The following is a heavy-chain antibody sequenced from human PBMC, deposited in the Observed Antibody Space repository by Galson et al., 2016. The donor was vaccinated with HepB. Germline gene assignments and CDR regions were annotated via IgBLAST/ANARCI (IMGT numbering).Heavy chain of an antibody. Sequence: SETLSLTCTVSGGSISSSNYYWGWIRQPPGKGLEWIGTIYYSGFTYYNPSLKSRVTISADTSKNQFSLNLSSVTAADTAVYYCARQAYYYDTRGYYHRHPDYWGQGTLVTVSS. J-gene: IGHJ4*02. CDR1: GGSISSSNYY. V-gene: IGHV4-39*01. CDR2: IYYSGFT. D-gene: IGHD3-22*01. CDR3: ARQAYYYDTRGYYHRHPDY.